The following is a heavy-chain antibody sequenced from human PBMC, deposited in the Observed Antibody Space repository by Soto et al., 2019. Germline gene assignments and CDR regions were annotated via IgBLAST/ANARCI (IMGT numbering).Heavy chain of an antibody. CDR1: GGSVSSCSYY. CDR2: IYYSGST. V-gene: IGHV4-61*01. D-gene: IGHD6-19*01. CDR3: ARDWSEGGWSRYSYGMDG. J-gene: IGHJ6*02. Sequence: SETLSLTCTVSGGSVSSCSYYWSWIRQPPGKGLEWIGYIYYSGSTNYNPSLKSRVTISVDTSKNQFSLKLSSVTAADTAVYYCARDWSEGGWSRYSYGMDGWGQGITVTVSS.